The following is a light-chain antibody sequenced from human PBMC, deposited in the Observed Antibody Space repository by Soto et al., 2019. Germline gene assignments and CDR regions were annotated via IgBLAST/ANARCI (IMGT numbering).Light chain of an antibody. V-gene: IGKV1-5*01. Sequence: DIQMTQSPSTLSASVGDRVTITCRASQSISIWLAWYQQRPGKAPNLLIYDGSSLASGGPSRFSGSGSGTEFTLTISSLQPEDFVTYYCQQYHTNWTFGQGTKVDIK. J-gene: IGKJ1*01. CDR2: DGS. CDR3: QQYHTNWT. CDR1: QSISIW.